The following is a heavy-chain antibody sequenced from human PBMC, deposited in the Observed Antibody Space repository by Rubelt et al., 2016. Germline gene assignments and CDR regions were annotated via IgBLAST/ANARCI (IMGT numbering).Heavy chain of an antibody. V-gene: IGHV1-2*02. D-gene: IGHD1-26*01. J-gene: IGHJ4*02. CDR3: GRLKRDSGSYHYHY. Sequence: QVQLVQSGAEVKKPGSSVKVSCKASGGTFSNYAISWVRQAPGQGLEWMGWINPNSGGTNYALKFQGRVTMTRETSISTAYMERSRLRSDDTAVYYCGRLKRDSGSYHYHYWGQGTLVTVSS. CDR1: GGTFSNYA. CDR2: INPNSGGT.